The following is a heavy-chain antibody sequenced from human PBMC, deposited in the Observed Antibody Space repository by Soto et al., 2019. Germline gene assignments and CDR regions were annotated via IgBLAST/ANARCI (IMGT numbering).Heavy chain of an antibody. D-gene: IGHD3-16*01. J-gene: IGHJ4*02. CDR2: IYHTGSR. Sequence: QLQLQESGSRLVKPSQTLSLTCAVSGVSITTTGYSWSWIRQPPGKGLEWIGYIYHTGSRYYNSSSKAPATISLDTTNNRVSLNLTSVIAADTAVYYSDARFGAARGLASWGQGALVTVSS. CDR1: GVSITTTGYS. CDR3: DARFGAARGLAS. V-gene: IGHV4-30-2*01.